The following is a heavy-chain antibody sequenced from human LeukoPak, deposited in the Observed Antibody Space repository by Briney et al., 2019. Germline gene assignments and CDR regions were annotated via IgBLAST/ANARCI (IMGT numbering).Heavy chain of an antibody. Sequence: SQTLSLTCAISGDSVSSNSVTWNWIRQSPSRGLEWLGRTYYRSKWFNDYAVSVKGRITINPVTSKNQFSLHLNSVTPEDTAVYYCGRAEHDWGSDYWGQGTLVTVSS. V-gene: IGHV6-1*01. CDR1: GDSVSSNSVT. D-gene: IGHD3-9*01. CDR3: GRAEHDWGSDY. CDR2: TYYRSKWFN. J-gene: IGHJ4*02.